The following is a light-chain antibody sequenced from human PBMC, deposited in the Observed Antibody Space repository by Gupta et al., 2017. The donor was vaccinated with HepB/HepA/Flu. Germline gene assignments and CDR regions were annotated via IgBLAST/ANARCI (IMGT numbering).Light chain of an antibody. CDR3: QQSDSTLMYT. V-gene: IGKV1-39*01. Sequence: DIQMTQSPSSLSASVGDRVTITCRASQSISSYLNWYQQKPGKAPKLLIYAASSLQSGVPSRFSGSGYGTDLTLTISSRQPEDFAAYYCQQSDSTLMYTFGQGTKLEIK. CDR1: QSISSY. J-gene: IGKJ2*01. CDR2: AAS.